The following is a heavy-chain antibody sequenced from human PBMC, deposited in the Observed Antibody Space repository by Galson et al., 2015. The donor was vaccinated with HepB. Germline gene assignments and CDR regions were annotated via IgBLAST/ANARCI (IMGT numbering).Heavy chain of an antibody. CDR1: GGSISSYY. CDR3: ARDLLDSSGYYYYNFDY. D-gene: IGHD3-22*01. V-gene: IGHV4-4*07. J-gene: IGHJ4*02. CDR2: IYTSGST. Sequence: ETLSLTCTVSGGSISSYYWSWIRQPAGKGLEWIGRIYTSGSTNYNPSLKSRVTMSVDTSKNQFSLKLSSVTAADTAVYYCARDLLDSSGYYYYNFDYWGQGTLVTVSS.